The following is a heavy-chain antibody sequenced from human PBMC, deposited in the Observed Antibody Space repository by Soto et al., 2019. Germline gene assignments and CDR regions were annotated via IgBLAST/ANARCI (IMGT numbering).Heavy chain of an antibody. CDR3: ARENSYFDY. V-gene: IGHV1-18*01. CDR2: ISAYNANA. CDR1: GYTFRNFG. Sequence: QIQLLQSGAEVKKPGASVKVTCKASGYTFRNFGISWVRQAPGQGLEWMGWISAYNANANYEQKFQGRLTMTADTSTSTADMELRSLRSDDTAVYYCARENSYFDYWGQGTLVTVSS. J-gene: IGHJ4*02.